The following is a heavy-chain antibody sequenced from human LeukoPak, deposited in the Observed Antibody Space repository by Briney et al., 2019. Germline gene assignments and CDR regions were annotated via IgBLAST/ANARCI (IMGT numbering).Heavy chain of an antibody. V-gene: IGHV1-46*01. CDR2: INPSGGST. D-gene: IGHD6-13*01. CDR3: ARGYSSSGT. J-gene: IGHJ4*02. CDR1: GYSFTSYY. Sequence: ASVKVSCKASGYSFTSYYIHWVRQAPGQGLEWMGIINPSGGSTTYAQNFQGRVTMISDTSTSTVYMELSSLRSEDTAVYYCARGYSSSGTWGQGTLVTVSS.